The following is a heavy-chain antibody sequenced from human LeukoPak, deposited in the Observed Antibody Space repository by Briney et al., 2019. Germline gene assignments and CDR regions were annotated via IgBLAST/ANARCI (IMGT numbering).Heavy chain of an antibody. D-gene: IGHD6-13*01. CDR2: ISSSSNTI. CDR3: ARDQTRWYFSNYYGMDV. CDR1: GFTLSSYN. Sequence: GGSLRLSCAASGFTLSSYNMNWVRQAPGKGLEWVSYISSSSNTIYYADSVKGRFTISRDNAKMSLYLQMNSLRAEDTAVYYCARDQTRWYFSNYYGMDVWGQGTTVTVSS. J-gene: IGHJ6*02. V-gene: IGHV3-48*01.